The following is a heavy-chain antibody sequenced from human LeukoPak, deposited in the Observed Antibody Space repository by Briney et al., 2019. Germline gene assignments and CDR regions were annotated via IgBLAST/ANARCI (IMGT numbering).Heavy chain of an antibody. D-gene: IGHD3-10*01. V-gene: IGHV4-30-2*01. CDR2: IYHSGST. J-gene: IGHJ4*02. CDR1: GGSISSGGYY. Sequence: PSQTLSLTCTVSGGSISSGGYYWSWIRQPPGKGLEWIGYIYHSGSTYYNPSLKSRVTISVDRSKNQFSLKLSSVTAADTAVYYCARASMVRGVPYYFDYWGQGTLVTVSS. CDR3: ARASMVRGVPYYFDY.